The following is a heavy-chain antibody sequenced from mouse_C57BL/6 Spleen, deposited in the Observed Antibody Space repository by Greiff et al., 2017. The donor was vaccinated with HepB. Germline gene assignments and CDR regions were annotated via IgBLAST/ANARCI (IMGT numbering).Heavy chain of an antibody. V-gene: IGHV1-22*01. CDR3: ARGWEGNGPAY. J-gene: IGHJ3*01. CDR1: GYTFTDYN. CDR2: INPNNGGT. D-gene: IGHD2-1*01. Sequence: VQLQQSGPELVKPGASVKMSCKASGYTFTDYNMHWVKQSHGKGLEWIGYINPNNGGTSYNQKFKGKATLTVNKSSSTAYMELSSLTSEDSAVYYCARGWEGNGPAYWGQGTLVTVSA.